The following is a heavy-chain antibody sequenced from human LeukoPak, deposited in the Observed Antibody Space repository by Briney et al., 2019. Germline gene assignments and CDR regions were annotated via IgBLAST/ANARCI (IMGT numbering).Heavy chain of an antibody. CDR2: ISYDGSNK. CDR3: ARDRRAWELLSPSQ. Sequence: GRSLRLSCAASGFTFSSYGMHWVRQAPGKGLEWVAVISYDGSNKYYADSVKGRFTISRDNSKNTLYLQMNSLRAEDTAMYYCARDRRAWELLSPSQWGQGTLVTVSS. V-gene: IGHV3-30*03. CDR1: GFTFSSYG. D-gene: IGHD1-26*01. J-gene: IGHJ4*02.